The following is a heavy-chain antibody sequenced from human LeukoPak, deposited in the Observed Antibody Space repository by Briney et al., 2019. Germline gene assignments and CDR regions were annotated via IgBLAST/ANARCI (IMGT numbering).Heavy chain of an antibody. D-gene: IGHD3-22*01. CDR3: ARVGIAYYYDSSGYYTDF. J-gene: IGHJ4*02. CDR1: GFTFSSYS. V-gene: IGHV3-21*01. Sequence: PGGSLRLSCTASGFTFSSYSLNWVRQAPGRGLEWVSSVSTGSNYIYYADSVKGRFTISRDNDKNSLYLQMNSLRAEDTAVYYCARVGIAYYYDSSGYYTDFWGQGTLVTVSS. CDR2: VSTGSNYI.